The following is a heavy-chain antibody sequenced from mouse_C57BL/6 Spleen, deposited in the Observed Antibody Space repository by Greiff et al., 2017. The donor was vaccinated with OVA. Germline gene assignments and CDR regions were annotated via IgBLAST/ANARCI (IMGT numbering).Heavy chain of an antibody. CDR3: TRGAAQATFDY. J-gene: IGHJ2*01. CDR2: IYPGYSDT. CDR1: GYTFTSYC. V-gene: IGHV1-5*01. D-gene: IGHD3-2*02. Sequence: EVHLVESGTVLARPGASVKMSCKTSGYTFTSYCMHWVKQRPGQGLEWIGAIYPGYSDTSYNQKFKGKAKLTAVTSASTAYMELSSLTNEDSAVYYCTRGAAQATFDYWGKGTTLTVSS.